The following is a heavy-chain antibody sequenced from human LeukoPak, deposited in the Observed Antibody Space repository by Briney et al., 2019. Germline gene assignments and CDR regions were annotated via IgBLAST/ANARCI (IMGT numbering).Heavy chain of an antibody. V-gene: IGHV4-59*08. J-gene: IGHJ4*02. Sequence: PSETLSLTCTVSGGSISSYYWSWIRQPPGKGLEWIGYFHYSGSTNYNPSLKSRATISVDTSKNQFSLKLSSVTAADTAVYYCARLGDSSSRLYYFDYWDQGTLVTVSS. CDR1: GGSISSYY. D-gene: IGHD6-6*01. CDR3: ARLGDSSSRLYYFDY. CDR2: FHYSGST.